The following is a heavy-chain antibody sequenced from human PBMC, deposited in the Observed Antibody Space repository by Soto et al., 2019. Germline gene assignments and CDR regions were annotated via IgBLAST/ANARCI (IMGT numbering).Heavy chain of an antibody. Sequence: EVQLVESGGGLVKPGGSLRLSCAAAGCTFSSYNMNWVRQAPGKGLEWVSSISSSSSYIYYADSVKGRFTISRDNAKNSLSLQMNSLRAEDTAVYYCARDRSTTTVTPYYFDYWGQGTLVTVSS. CDR2: ISSSSSYI. D-gene: IGHD4-17*01. V-gene: IGHV3-21*01. CDR1: GCTFSSYN. J-gene: IGHJ4*02. CDR3: ARDRSTTTVTPYYFDY.